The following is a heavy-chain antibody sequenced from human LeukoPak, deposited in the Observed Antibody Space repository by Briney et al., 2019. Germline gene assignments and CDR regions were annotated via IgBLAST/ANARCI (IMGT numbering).Heavy chain of an antibody. V-gene: IGHV3-30*02. CDR3: AKGGHADYGDFSHLWYFDL. D-gene: IGHD4-17*01. CDR2: IRYDGSNK. Sequence: GGSLRLSCAASGFTFSSYAMSWVRQAPGKGLEWVTFIRYDGSNKYYADSVKGRFTISRDNSKNTLYLQFNSLGAEDTAVYYCAKGGHADYGDFSHLWYFDLWGRGALVTVSS. J-gene: IGHJ2*01. CDR1: GFTFSSYA.